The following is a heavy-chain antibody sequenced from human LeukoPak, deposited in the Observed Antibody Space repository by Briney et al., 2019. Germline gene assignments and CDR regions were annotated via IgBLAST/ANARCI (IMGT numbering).Heavy chain of an antibody. J-gene: IGHJ5*02. D-gene: IGHD6-19*01. CDR2: IKQDGSEK. V-gene: IGHV3-7*05. CDR3: AREGSWQNWLDP. CDR1: GFTFSSYW. Sequence: GGSLRLSCAASGFTFSSYWMSWVRQAPGKGLEWVAKIKQDGSEKYYVDSVKGRFSISRDNAKNSLYLEMNSLRAEDTAVYYCAREGSWQNWLDPWGQGTLVTVSS.